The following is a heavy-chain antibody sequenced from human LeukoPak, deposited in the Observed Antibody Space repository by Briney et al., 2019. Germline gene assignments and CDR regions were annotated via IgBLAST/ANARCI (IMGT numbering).Heavy chain of an antibody. CDR2: INPNSGGT. D-gene: IGHD5-18*01. V-gene: IGHV1-2*02. CDR3: ARVTTWIQLWRDAFDI. J-gene: IGHJ3*02. Sequence: DSVKVSCKASGYTFTGYYMHWVRQAPGQGLEWMGWINPNSGGTNYAQKFQGRVTMTRDTSISTAYMELSRLRSDDTTVYYCARVTTWIQLWRDAFDIWGQGTMVTVSS. CDR1: GYTFTGYY.